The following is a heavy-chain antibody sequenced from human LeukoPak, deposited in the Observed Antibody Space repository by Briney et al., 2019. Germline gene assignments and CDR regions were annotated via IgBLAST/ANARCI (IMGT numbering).Heavy chain of an antibody. J-gene: IGHJ4*02. CDR3: ARSGYCSSTSCYEGNFDY. CDR1: GFTFSSYE. Sequence: GGSLRLSCAASGFTFSSYEMNWVRQAPGKGLEWVSYISSSGSTIYYADSVKGRITISRDNAKNSLYLQMNSLRAEDTAVYYCARSGYCSSTSCYEGNFDYWGQGTLVTVSS. V-gene: IGHV3-48*03. CDR2: ISSSGSTI. D-gene: IGHD2-2*01.